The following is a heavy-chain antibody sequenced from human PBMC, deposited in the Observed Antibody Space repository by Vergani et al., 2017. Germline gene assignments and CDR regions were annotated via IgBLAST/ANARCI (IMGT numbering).Heavy chain of an antibody. CDR3: ASSLAMATDYYYYYMDV. V-gene: IGHV1-18*01. CDR1: GGTFSSYA. J-gene: IGHJ6*03. D-gene: IGHD5-18*01. CDR2: ISAYNGNT. Sequence: QVQLVQSGAEVKKPGSSVKVSCKASGGTFSSYAISWVRQAPGQGLEWMGWISAYNGNTNYAQKLQGRVTMTTDTSTSTAYMELRSLRSDDTAVYYCASSLAMATDYYYYYMDVWGKGTTVTVSS.